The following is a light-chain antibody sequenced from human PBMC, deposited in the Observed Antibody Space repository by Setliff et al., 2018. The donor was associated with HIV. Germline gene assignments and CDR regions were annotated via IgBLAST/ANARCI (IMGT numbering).Light chain of an antibody. CDR2: QAS. CDR1: SGXXGRYNL. V-gene: IGLV2-14*02. CDR3: SSYTIETSYV. Sequence: QSVLAQPASVSGSPGQSITISCTGTSGXXGRYNLVSWYQQQPGKPPKLMIYQASKRPSGVSNRFSGSKSGNTASLPISGLQAEDXADYSCSSYTIETSYVFGTGTKVTVL. J-gene: IGLJ1*01.